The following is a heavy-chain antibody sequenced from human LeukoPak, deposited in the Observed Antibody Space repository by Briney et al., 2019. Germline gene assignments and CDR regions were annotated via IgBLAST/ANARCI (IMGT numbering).Heavy chain of an antibody. CDR1: GFTFSSYA. Sequence: TGGSLRLSCAASGFTFSSYAMNWVRQAPGKGLEWVGRIKRKTDGGTTDYAAPVKDRFTISRDDSKNTLYLQMNSLKIEDTAVYYCTTDAATIALAGTGPYWGQGTLVIVS. V-gene: IGHV3-15*01. D-gene: IGHD6-19*01. CDR3: TTDAATIALAGTGPY. CDR2: IKRKTDGGTT. J-gene: IGHJ4*02.